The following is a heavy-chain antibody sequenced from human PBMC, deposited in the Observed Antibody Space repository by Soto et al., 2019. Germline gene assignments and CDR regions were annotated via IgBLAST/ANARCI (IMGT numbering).Heavy chain of an antibody. D-gene: IGHD5-18*01. V-gene: IGHV3-9*01. J-gene: IGHJ6*02. Sequence: GGSLRLSCAASGFTFDDYAMHWVRQAPGKGLEWVSGISWNSGSIGYADSVKGRFTISRDNAKNTLYLQMNSLRAEDTAVYYCAKDGGYSYGYSPRYYYGMDVWGQGNTVTVSS. CDR2: ISWNSGSI. CDR1: GFTFDDYA. CDR3: AKDGGYSYGYSPRYYYGMDV.